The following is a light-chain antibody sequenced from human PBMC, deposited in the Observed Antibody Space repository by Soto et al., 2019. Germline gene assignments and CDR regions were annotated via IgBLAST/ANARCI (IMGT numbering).Light chain of an antibody. CDR1: PTFSSSY. Sequence: EIVMTQSPGTLSLSPGERATLTCRASPTFSSSYLAWYQQKPGQAPRLLIYGVSKRATGIPDRFSGSRSGIDFTLTITRLEPEDFAVYYCQQSETSRTFGQGTKV. CDR3: QQSETSRT. J-gene: IGKJ1*01. CDR2: GVS. V-gene: IGKV3-20*01.